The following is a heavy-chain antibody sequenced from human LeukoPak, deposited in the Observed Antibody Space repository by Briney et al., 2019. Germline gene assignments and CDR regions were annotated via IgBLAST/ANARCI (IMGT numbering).Heavy chain of an antibody. CDR1: GFTFTTSW. J-gene: IGHJ3*01. D-gene: IGHD6-13*01. Sequence: GGSLRLSCAASGFTFTTSWMHWFRQAPGKGVGWVSRIESDGTRTNYADSVKGRFTISRDNDKKTLYLKMNSLRAEDTAVYYCARDQYSSTWYRGAFDVWGQGTMVSVSS. CDR2: IESDGTRT. V-gene: IGHV3-74*01. CDR3: ARDQYSSTWYRGAFDV.